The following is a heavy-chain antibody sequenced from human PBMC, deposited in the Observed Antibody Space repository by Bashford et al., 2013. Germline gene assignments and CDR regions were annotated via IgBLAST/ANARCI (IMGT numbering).Heavy chain of an antibody. D-gene: IGHD3-22*01. CDR1: GFTFSRYY. Sequence: GGSLRLSCAVSGFTFSRYYMSWVRQAPGKGLEWVANINAEGKCKNYVDSVRGRFTVSRDIAENSVHLQMNSLRAEDTAVYYCAMSVSSDCWECLDVWGQGTTVTVSS. J-gene: IGHJ6*02. CDR3: AMSVSSDCWECLDV. CDR2: INAEGKCK. V-gene: IGHV3-7*01.